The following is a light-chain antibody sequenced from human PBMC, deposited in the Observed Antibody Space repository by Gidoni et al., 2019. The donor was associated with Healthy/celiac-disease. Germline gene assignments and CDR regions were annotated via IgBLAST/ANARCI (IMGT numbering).Light chain of an antibody. V-gene: IGLV3-21*02. CDR2: DDS. CDR3: QVWDSSSDHWV. Sequence: SYVLTQPPSVSVAPGQTARITCGGTNIGSKSVHWYQQKPGQAPVLVVYDDSARPSGIPERFSGSNSGNTATLTISRVEAGDEADYYCQVWDSSSDHWVFGGGTKLTVL. J-gene: IGLJ3*02. CDR1: NIGSKS.